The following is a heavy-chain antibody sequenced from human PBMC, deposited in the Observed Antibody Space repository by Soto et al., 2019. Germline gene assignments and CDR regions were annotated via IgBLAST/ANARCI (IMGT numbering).Heavy chain of an antibody. Sequence: ASVKVSCKASRCAYSSYAISSVRQAPGQGLEWMGGIIPIFGTANYAQKFQGRVTITADESTSTAYMELSSLGSEDTAVYYCARDRYSYYDFWSGSLPYYYYGMDVWGQGTTVTVSS. J-gene: IGHJ6*02. CDR3: ARDRYSYYDFWSGSLPYYYYGMDV. V-gene: IGHV1-69*13. CDR1: RCAYSSYA. D-gene: IGHD3-3*01. CDR2: IIPIFGTA.